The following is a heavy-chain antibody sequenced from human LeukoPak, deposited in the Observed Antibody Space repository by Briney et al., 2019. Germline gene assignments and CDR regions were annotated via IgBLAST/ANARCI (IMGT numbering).Heavy chain of an antibody. CDR1: GGSISSGGYY. D-gene: IGHD6-19*01. J-gene: IGHJ4*02. Sequence: SQTLSLTCTVSGGSISSGGYYWSWIRQPPGKGLEWIGYIYYSGSTNYNPSLMSRLTISVDTSKNQFSLKLSSVTAADTAVYYCARLIAVAGTYRGHFDYWGQGALVTVSS. CDR3: ARLIAVAGTYRGHFDY. CDR2: IYYSGST. V-gene: IGHV4-61*08.